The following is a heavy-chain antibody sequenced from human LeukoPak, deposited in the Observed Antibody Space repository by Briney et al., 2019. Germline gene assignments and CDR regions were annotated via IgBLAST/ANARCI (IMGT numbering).Heavy chain of an antibody. CDR3: ARLTAIAVAGTFRLYYYYYMDV. CDR2: IKEDGSEK. V-gene: IGHV3-7*01. D-gene: IGHD6-19*01. Sequence: AGGSLRLSCAASGFTFSSYGTSWVRQAPGKGLEWVASIKEDGSEKYYVDSVKGRVTISRDNAKNSLYLQMNSLRAEDTDVSYCARLTAIAVAGTFRLYYYYYMDVWGKGPTVTISS. J-gene: IGHJ6*03. CDR1: GFTFSSYG.